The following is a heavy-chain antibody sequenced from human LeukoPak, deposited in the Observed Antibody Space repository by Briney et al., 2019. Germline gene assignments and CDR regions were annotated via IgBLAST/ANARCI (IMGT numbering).Heavy chain of an antibody. CDR2: ISHTGSTT. J-gene: IGHJ6*02. D-gene: IGHD3-10*01. V-gene: IGHV3-48*04. Sequence: GGSLRLSCAASGFSFSSYSMNWVRQAPGKGLEWVSYISHTGSTTSYADSVKGRFTISRDNARNSLYLQMNSLRAEDTAVYYCAIPPLSGTGSSRPLAGMDVWGQGITVTVSS. CDR1: GFSFSSYS. CDR3: AIPPLSGTGSSRPLAGMDV.